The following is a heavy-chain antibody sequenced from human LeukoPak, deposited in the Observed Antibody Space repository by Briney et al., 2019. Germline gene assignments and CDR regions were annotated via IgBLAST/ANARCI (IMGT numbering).Heavy chain of an antibody. V-gene: IGHV4-4*09. Sequence: TPSETLSLTCSVSGGSISSYYWSWIRQPPGKGLEWIGYIYNSGSTNSNPSLKSRVTISIDTSKNQVSLKLSSVTAADTAVYYCARLWDSSSSLDYWGQGTLVTVSS. J-gene: IGHJ4*02. CDR3: ARLWDSSSSLDY. CDR1: GGSISSYY. D-gene: IGHD6-6*01. CDR2: IYNSGST.